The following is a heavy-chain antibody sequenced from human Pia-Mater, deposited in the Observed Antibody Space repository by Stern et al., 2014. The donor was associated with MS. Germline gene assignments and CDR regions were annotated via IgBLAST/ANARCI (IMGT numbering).Heavy chain of an antibody. D-gene: IGHD5-24*01. J-gene: IGHJ4*02. CDR1: GFNLRDYS. CDR3: VRTWRENTFDS. CDR2: VSNTGTAI. Sequence: EDQLVESGGDLGQPGGSLRLSCAASGFNLRDYSMSWVRQAPGKGLEWVSFVSNTGTAIYYADSVKGRFTISREMASNSLYLQMNSLRDEDTAVYYCVRTWRENTFDSWGQGILVTVSS. V-gene: IGHV3-48*02.